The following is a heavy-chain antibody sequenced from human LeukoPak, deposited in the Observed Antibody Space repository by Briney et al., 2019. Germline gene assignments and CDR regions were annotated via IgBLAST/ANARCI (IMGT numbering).Heavy chain of an antibody. Sequence: ASVKVSCKASGYSFTAYYIHWVRQAPGQGLEWMGWINPDGGRTRYAQKFQGRVTMTRDTSISTAYMELSRLRSDDTAVYYCARVRWVSGNDYYYYGMDVWGQGTTVTVSS. D-gene: IGHD4-23*01. CDR2: INPDGGRT. CDR1: GYSFTAYY. CDR3: ARVRWVSGNDYYYYGMDV. V-gene: IGHV1-2*02. J-gene: IGHJ6*02.